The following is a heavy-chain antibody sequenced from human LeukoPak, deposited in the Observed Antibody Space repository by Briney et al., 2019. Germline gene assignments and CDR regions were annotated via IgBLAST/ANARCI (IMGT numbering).Heavy chain of an antibody. Sequence: ASVKVSCKASGYTFTSYGISWVRQAPGQGLEWMGWISAYNGNTNYAQKLQGRDTMTTDTSTTTAYMELRSLRADDTAVYYCARSIAVAGTFDYWGQGTLVTVSS. CDR2: ISAYNGNT. CDR3: ARSIAVAGTFDY. J-gene: IGHJ4*02. D-gene: IGHD6-19*01. CDR1: GYTFTSYG. V-gene: IGHV1-18*01.